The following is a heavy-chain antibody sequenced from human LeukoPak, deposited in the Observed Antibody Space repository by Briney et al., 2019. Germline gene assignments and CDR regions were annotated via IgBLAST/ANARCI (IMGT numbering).Heavy chain of an antibody. CDR3: ARSKDNWNDPYYFYY. V-gene: IGHV4-39*07. CDR2: IYYSGST. D-gene: IGHD1-20*01. Sequence: SETLSLTCTVSGGSISSSSYYWGWIRQPPGKGLEWSGSIYYSGSTYYNPSLKSRVTISVDTSKNQFSLKLSSVTAADTAVYYCARSKDNWNDPYYFYYWGQGTLVTVSS. J-gene: IGHJ4*02. CDR1: GGSISSSSYY.